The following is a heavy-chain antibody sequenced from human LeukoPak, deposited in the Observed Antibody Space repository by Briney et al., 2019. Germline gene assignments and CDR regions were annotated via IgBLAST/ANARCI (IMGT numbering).Heavy chain of an antibody. CDR3: ERVGRYWGSNYFDY. V-gene: IGHV1-2*02. CDR1: GYTFTGYY. CDR2: INPNSGGT. Sequence: ASVKVSCKASGYTFTGYYMHWVRQAPGQGLEWMGWINPNSGGTNYAQKFQGRVTMTRDTSISTAYMELSRLRSDDTAVYYCERVGRYWGSNYFDYWGQGTLVTVSS. D-gene: IGHD2-2*01. J-gene: IGHJ4*02.